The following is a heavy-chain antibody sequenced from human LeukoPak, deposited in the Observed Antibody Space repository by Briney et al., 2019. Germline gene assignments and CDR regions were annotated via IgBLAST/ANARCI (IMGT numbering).Heavy chain of an antibody. CDR2: IYYSGST. J-gene: IGHJ3*02. V-gene: IGHV4-31*03. Sequence: PSQTLSLTCTVSGGSISSGGYYWSWIRQHPGKGLEWIGYIYYSGSTYYNPSLKSRVTISVDTSKNQFSLKLSSVTAADTAVYYCASSSHCSGGSCYSLGAFDIWGQGTMVTVSS. CDR3: ASSSHCSGGSCYSLGAFDI. CDR1: GGSISSGGYY. D-gene: IGHD2-15*01.